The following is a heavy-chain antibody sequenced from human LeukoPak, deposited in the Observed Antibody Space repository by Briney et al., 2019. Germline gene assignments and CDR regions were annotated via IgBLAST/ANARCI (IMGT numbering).Heavy chain of an antibody. J-gene: IGHJ6*02. CDR2: ISYDGSNK. CDR1: GFTFSSYS. V-gene: IGHV3-30*03. CDR3: ARDGPEGSSGWYWDYYYYGMDV. Sequence: GGSLRLSCAASGFTFSSYSMNWVRQAPGKGLEWVAVISYDGSNKYYADSVKGRFTISRDNSKNTLYLQMNSLRAEDTAVYYCARDGPEGSSGWYWDYYYYGMDVWGQGTTVTVSS. D-gene: IGHD6-19*01.